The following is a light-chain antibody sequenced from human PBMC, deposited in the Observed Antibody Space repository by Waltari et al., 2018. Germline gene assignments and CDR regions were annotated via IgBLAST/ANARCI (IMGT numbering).Light chain of an antibody. J-gene: IGLJ1*01. CDR2: DVN. Sequence: QSALPQPASVSGSPGQSITISCTGTRSDIGTYHYLSWYQQYPGKAPKLMMYDVNKRPSAVSYRFCGSNSRNTASLTFSGLQAEDESDYYCCSYTRSSTYVFGTGTQVTVL. V-gene: IGLV2-14*01. CDR3: CSYTRSSTYV. CDR1: RSDIGTYHY.